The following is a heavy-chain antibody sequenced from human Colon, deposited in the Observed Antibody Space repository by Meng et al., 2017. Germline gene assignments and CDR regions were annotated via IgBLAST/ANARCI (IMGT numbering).Heavy chain of an antibody. CDR3: ARPRSGGWPNQGMDV. CDR2: ISSNSPYI. Sequence: GESLKISCAASGFTFSTYSITWVRQAPGKGLEWVSSISSNSPYIYYADSGKGRFTISRDNAKNSVYLQMNSLRDEDTAGYYCARPRSGGWPNQGMDVWGQGTTVTVSS. V-gene: IGHV3-21*01. CDR1: GFTFSTYS. J-gene: IGHJ6*02. D-gene: IGHD6-19*01.